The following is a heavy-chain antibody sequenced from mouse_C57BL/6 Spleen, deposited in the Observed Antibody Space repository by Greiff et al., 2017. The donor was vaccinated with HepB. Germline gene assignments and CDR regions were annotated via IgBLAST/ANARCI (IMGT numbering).Heavy chain of an antibody. CDR1: GFSFNTYA. CDR2: IRSKSNNYAT. D-gene: IGHD1-1*01. J-gene: IGHJ2*01. CDR3: VFGSSPYYFDS. Sequence: EVQLVESGGGLVQPKGSLKLSCAASGFSFNTYAMNWVRQAPGKGVEWVARIRSKSNNYATYHAESVKDRFTISRDDSESMLYLQMNNLKTEDTAMYYCVFGSSPYYFDSWGHGTTLTVSS. V-gene: IGHV10-1*01.